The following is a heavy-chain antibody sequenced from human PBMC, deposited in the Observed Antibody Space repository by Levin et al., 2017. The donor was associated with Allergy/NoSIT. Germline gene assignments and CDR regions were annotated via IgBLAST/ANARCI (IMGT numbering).Heavy chain of an antibody. D-gene: IGHD5-18*01. V-gene: IGHV4-31*03. CDR2: IYYSGST. CDR1: GGSISSGGYY. CDR3: ARGYSYGGGDRGLDP. J-gene: IGHJ5*02. Sequence: SETLSLTCTVSGGSISSGGYYWSWIRQHPGKGLEWIGYIYYSGSTYYNPSLKSRVTISVDTSKNQFSLKLSSVTAADTAVYYCARGYSYGGGDRGLDPWGQGTLVTVSS.